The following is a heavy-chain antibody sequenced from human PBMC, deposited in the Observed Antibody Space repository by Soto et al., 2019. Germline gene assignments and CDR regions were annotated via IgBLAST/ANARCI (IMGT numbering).Heavy chain of an antibody. CDR2: IWYDGSNK. Sequence: GGSLRLSCAASGFTFSSYSMNWVRQAPGKGLEWVAVIWYDGSNKYYADSVKGRFTISRDNSKNTLYLQMNSLRAEDTAVYYCARDGGNSRADAFDIWGQGTMVTVSS. CDR1: GFTFSSYS. D-gene: IGHD1-1*01. CDR3: ARDGGNSRADAFDI. V-gene: IGHV3-33*08. J-gene: IGHJ3*02.